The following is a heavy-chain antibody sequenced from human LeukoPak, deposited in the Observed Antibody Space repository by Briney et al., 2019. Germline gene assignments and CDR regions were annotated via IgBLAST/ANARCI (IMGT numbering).Heavy chain of an antibody. J-gene: IGHJ3*02. CDR1: GFTFSTHD. D-gene: IGHD2-21*02. V-gene: IGHV3-48*04. Sequence: GGSLRLSCAASGFTFSTHDVNWVRQAPGKGLEWVSFINSRSSTIYYADSVKGRFTISRDNAKNSLYLQMNNLRAEDTAVYYCTSHTGTGDAFRPFHIWGQGTMVTVSS. CDR3: TSHTGTGDAFRPFHI. CDR2: INSRSSTI.